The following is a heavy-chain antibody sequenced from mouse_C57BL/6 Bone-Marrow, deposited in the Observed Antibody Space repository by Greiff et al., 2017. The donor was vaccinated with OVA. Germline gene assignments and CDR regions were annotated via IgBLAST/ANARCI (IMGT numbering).Heavy chain of an antibody. CDR2: INPYNGGT. CDR3: ASEGGPPFAY. Sequence: VQLKESGPVLVKPGASVKMSCKASGYTFTDYYMNWVKQSHGKSLEWIGVINPYNGGTSYNQKFKGKATLTVDKSSSTAYMELNSLTSEDSAVYYCASEGGPPFAYWGQGTLVTVSA. D-gene: IGHD1-1*02. V-gene: IGHV1-19*01. J-gene: IGHJ3*01. CDR1: GYTFTDYY.